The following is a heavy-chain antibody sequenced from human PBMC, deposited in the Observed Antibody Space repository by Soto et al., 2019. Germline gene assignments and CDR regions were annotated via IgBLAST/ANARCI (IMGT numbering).Heavy chain of an antibody. CDR1: GGSVSSGSYY. CDR2: IYYSGST. CDR3: AREVRYFDWFPNWFDP. Sequence: KPSETLSLTCTVSGGSVSSGSYYWSWIRQPPGKGLEWIGYIYYSGSTNYNPSLKSRVTISVDTSKNQFSLKLSSVTAADTAVYYCAREVRYFDWFPNWFDPWGQGTLVTVSS. J-gene: IGHJ5*02. D-gene: IGHD3-9*01. V-gene: IGHV4-61*01.